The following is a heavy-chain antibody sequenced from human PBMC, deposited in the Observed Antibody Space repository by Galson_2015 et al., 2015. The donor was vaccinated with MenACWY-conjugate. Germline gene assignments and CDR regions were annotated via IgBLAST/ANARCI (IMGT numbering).Heavy chain of an antibody. V-gene: IGHV3-64D*06. CDR3: VKAGLATSGSKKGFFDY. CDR1: GFTFSSYA. CDR2: ISSNGGST. Sequence: SLRLSCAASGFTFSSYAMHWVRQAPGKGLEYVSAISSNGGSTYYADSVKGRFTISRDNSKNTLYLQMSSLRAEDTAVYYCVKAGLATSGSKKGFFDYWGQGTLVTVSS. J-gene: IGHJ4*02. D-gene: IGHD5-12*01.